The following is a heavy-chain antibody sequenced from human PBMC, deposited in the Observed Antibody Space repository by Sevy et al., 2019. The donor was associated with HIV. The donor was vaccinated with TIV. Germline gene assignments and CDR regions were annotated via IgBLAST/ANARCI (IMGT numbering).Heavy chain of an antibody. CDR1: GFTFSNYA. J-gene: IGHJ6*03. CDR3: ARFRSYYYYMDV. Sequence: GGSLRLSCVASGFTFSNYAMNWVRQAPGKGLEWVSSISGGGGGTYYTDPVKGRFTISRDNSKNTLYLQMNSLRAEDTAVYYCARFRSYYYYMDVWGKGTTVTVSS. D-gene: IGHD3-10*01. CDR2: ISGGGGGT. V-gene: IGHV3-23*01.